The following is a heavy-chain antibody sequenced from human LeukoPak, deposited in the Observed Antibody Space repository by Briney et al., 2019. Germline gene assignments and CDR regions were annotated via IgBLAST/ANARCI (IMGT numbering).Heavy chain of an antibody. CDR2: IYHSGST. D-gene: IGHD6-19*01. J-gene: IGHJ4*02. CDR3: ARVWVDSSGWFDY. Sequence: SETLSLTCTVSGYSISSGYYWGWIRQPPGKGLEWFGSIYHSGSTYYNPSLKSRVTISVDTSKNQFSLKLSSVTAADTAVYYCARVWVDSSGWFDYWGQGTLVTVSS. V-gene: IGHV4-38-2*02. CDR1: GYSISSGYY.